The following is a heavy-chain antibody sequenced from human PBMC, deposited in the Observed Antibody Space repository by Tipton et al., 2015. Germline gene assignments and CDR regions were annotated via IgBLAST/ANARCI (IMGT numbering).Heavy chain of an antibody. Sequence: TLSLTCTVSGGSISSYYWNWIRQPPGKGLEWIGYISYTGSANYNPSLKSRITISLDTSRDQFSLNLTSVTAADTAMYYCVRGLLWFGALDYWGQGSLVTVSS. CDR3: VRGLLWFGALDY. CDR2: ISYTGSA. J-gene: IGHJ4*02. V-gene: IGHV4-59*01. CDR1: GGSISSYY. D-gene: IGHD3-10*01.